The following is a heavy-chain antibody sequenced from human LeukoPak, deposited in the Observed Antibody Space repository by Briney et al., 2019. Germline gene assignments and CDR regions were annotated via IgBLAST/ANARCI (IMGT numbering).Heavy chain of an antibody. CDR3: ANRALSGALDY. V-gene: IGHV3-30*18. D-gene: IGHD1-26*01. Sequence: PGGSLRLSCAASGFTFSNAWMSWVRQAPGKGLEWVAVISYDGSNKYYADSVKGRFTISRDNSKNTLYLQMNSLRAEDTAVYYCANRALSGALDYWGQGTLVTVSS. CDR1: GFTFSNAW. J-gene: IGHJ4*02. CDR2: ISYDGSNK.